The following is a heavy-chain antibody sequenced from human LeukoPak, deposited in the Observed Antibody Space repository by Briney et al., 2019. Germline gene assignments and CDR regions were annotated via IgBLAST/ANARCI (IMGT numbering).Heavy chain of an antibody. CDR2: IIPIFGTA. Sequence: SVTVSCTASGYTFTSYAMHWVRQAPGQGLEWMGGIIPIFGTANYAQKFQGRVTITADESTSTAYMELSSLRSEDTAVYYCARHAYDSSGYYFDYYYYGMDVWGQGTTVTVSS. D-gene: IGHD3-22*01. V-gene: IGHV1-69*13. CDR1: GYTFTSYA. CDR3: ARHAYDSSGYYFDYYYYGMDV. J-gene: IGHJ6*02.